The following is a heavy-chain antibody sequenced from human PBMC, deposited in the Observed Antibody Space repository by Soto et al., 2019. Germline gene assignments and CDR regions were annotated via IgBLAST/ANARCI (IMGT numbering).Heavy chain of an antibody. V-gene: IGHV3-30-3*01. Sequence: GGSLRLSCAASGFSFSTYAMHWVRQAPGEGLEWVTGISHDGNNEYYADSVKGRFTISRDNSRNTLYLQVDSLRVEDTAVYYGPLGYSSGWQYFDSWGQGTLVTVS. CDR1: GFSFSTYA. CDR3: PLGYSSGWQYFDS. D-gene: IGHD6-19*01. CDR2: ISHDGNNE. J-gene: IGHJ4*02.